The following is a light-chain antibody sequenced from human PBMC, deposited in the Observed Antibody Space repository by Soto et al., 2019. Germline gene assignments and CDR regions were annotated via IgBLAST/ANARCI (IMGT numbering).Light chain of an antibody. Sequence: EIVMTQSPAALSLSPGERATLSCRAIQSVSSSYLAWYQQKPGQAPRLLMFRTSSRATGFPARFSGSGSGTEFNLTISSLQSEDFGVYYCQQYNNWPRATFGGGTKVDI. V-gene: IGKV3-15*01. J-gene: IGKJ4*01. CDR3: QQYNNWPRAT. CDR1: QSVSSSY. CDR2: RTS.